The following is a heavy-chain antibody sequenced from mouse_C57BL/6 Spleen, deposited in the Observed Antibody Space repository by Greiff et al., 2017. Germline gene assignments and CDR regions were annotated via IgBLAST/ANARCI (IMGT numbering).Heavy chain of an antibody. J-gene: IGHJ3*01. CDR1: GYTFTSYW. Sequence: VQLQQPGAELVMPGASVKLSCKASGYTFTSYWMHWVKQRPGQGLEWIGEIDPSDSYTNYNQKFKGKSTLTVDKSSSTAYMQLSSLTSEDSAVYYCASYYGSSGFAYWGQGTLVTVSA. V-gene: IGHV1-69*01. CDR3: ASYYGSSGFAY. D-gene: IGHD1-1*01. CDR2: IDPSDSYT.